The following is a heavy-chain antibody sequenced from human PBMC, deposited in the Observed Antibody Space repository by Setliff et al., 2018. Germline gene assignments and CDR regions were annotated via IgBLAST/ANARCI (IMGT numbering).Heavy chain of an antibody. V-gene: IGHV3-11*04. CDR2: ISSSSSTI. CDR3: ARESYNFWSGYYDYYYYYGMDV. D-gene: IGHD3-3*01. Sequence: GGSLRLSCAASGFTFSDYYMSWIRQAPGKGLEWVSYISSSSSTIYYADSVKGRFTISRDNAKNSLYLQMNSLRAEDTAVYYCARESYNFWSGYYDYYYYYGMDVWGQGTTVTVSS. CDR1: GFTFSDYY. J-gene: IGHJ6*02.